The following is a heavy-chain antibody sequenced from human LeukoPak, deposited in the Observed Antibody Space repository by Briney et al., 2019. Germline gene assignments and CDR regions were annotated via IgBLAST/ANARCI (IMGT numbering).Heavy chain of an antibody. V-gene: IGHV3-11*01. CDR3: ARDLSLFFGVVISPGVYGMDV. CDR1: GFTFSDYY. CDR2: ISSSGSTI. Sequence: GGSLRLSCAASGFTFSDYYMSWIRQAPGKGLEWVSYISSSGSTIYYAGSVKGRFTISRDNAKNSLYLQMNSLRAEDTAVYYCARDLSLFFGVVISPGVYGMDVWGQGTTVTVSS. D-gene: IGHD3-3*01. J-gene: IGHJ6*02.